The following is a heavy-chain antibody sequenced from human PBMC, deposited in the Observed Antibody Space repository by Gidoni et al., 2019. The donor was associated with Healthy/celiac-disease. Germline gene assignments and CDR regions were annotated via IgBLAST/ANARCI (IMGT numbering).Heavy chain of an antibody. Sequence: EVQLLESGGGLVQPGVSLRLSCAASGFPFSSYAMSWVRQAPGKGLEWVSAISGSGGSTYYADSVKGRFTISRDNSKNTLYLQMNSLRAEDTAVYYCAKTQQAVAGTTDFDYWGQGTLVTVSS. CDR2: ISGSGGST. CDR3: AKTQQAVAGTTDFDY. V-gene: IGHV3-23*01. CDR1: GFPFSSYA. D-gene: IGHD6-19*01. J-gene: IGHJ4*02.